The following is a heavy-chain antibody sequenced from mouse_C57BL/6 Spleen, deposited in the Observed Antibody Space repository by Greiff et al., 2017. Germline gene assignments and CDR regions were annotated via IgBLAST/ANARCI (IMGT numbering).Heavy chain of an antibody. Sequence: EVKLVESGPELVKPGDSVKISCKASGYSFTGYFMNWVMQSHGKSLEWIGRINPYNGDTFYNQKFKGKATLTVDKSSSTAHMELRSLTSEDSAVYYCARSYYGSRDYAMDYWGQGTSVTVSS. D-gene: IGHD1-1*01. CDR1: GYSFTGYF. CDR3: ARSYYGSRDYAMDY. J-gene: IGHJ4*01. CDR2: INPYNGDT. V-gene: IGHV1-20*01.